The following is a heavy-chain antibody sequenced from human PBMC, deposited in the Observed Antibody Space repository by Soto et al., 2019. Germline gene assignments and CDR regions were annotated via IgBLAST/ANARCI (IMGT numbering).Heavy chain of an antibody. CDR2: IIPIFGTA. CDR1: GGTFSSYA. Sequence: QVQLVQSGAEVKKPGSSVKVSCKASGGTFSSYAISWVRQAPGQGLEWMGGIIPIFGTANYAQKFQGRDTITADESTSTAYIELSSLRTEDTAVYYCASVLLRRMVRGDKDDYWGQGTLVTVSS. D-gene: IGHD3-10*01. V-gene: IGHV1-69*12. J-gene: IGHJ4*02. CDR3: ASVLLRRMVRGDKDDY.